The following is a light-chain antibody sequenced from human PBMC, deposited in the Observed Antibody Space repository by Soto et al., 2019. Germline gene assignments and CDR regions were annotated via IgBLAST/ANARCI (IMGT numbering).Light chain of an antibody. Sequence: QSALTQPASGSGSPGQSITISCTGTNSDVGGYDYVSWYQHHPGKAPKLRIYDVNNRPSGVSKRFSGSKSGNRASLTISGLQPEDEADYYCSSYTRFSTLVFGTGTKVTVL. CDR3: SSYTRFSTLV. CDR1: NSDVGGYDY. V-gene: IGLV2-14*03. CDR2: DVN. J-gene: IGLJ1*01.